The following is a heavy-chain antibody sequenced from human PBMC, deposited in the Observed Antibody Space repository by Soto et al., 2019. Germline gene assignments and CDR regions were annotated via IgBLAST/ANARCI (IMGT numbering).Heavy chain of an antibody. D-gene: IGHD3-22*01. J-gene: IGHJ3*02. V-gene: IGHV3-30*18. Sequence: QVQLVESGGGVVQPGRSLRLSCAASGFTFSSYGMQWVRQAPGKGLEWVAVISYDGSNKYYADSVKGRFTISRDNSKNTLYLQMNSLRAEDTAVYSCAKDWSSSGYWDDAFDIWGQGTMVTVSS. CDR2: ISYDGSNK. CDR1: GFTFSSYG. CDR3: AKDWSSSGYWDDAFDI.